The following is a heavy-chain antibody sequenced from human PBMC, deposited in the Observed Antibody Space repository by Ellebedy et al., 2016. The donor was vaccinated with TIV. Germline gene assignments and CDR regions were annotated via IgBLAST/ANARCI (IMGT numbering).Heavy chain of an antibody. Sequence: GGSLRLXCAASGFTFSSYSMNWVRQAPGKGLQWVSFISVGSSYIYQADSVMGRFTISRDDARNSVFLQMNSLGAEDTAVYYCARDGRGGDYMNDYWGQGTLVTVSS. CDR3: ARDGRGGDYMNDY. D-gene: IGHD3-10*01. CDR2: ISVGSSYI. J-gene: IGHJ4*02. CDR1: GFTFSSYS. V-gene: IGHV3-21*01.